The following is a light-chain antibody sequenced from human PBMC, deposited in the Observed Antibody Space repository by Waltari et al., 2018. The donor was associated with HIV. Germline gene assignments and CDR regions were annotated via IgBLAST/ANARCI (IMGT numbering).Light chain of an antibody. Sequence: IQMTQSPSSLSASVGDRVTISCRASQMISKYLNWYQKKSGEAPKLLIFAASSLQSGVPSRFSGSGSGTDFTLTISSLQPEDFGTYYCQQSYSTRALSFGGGTKVESK. CDR3: QQSYSTRALS. V-gene: IGKV1-39*01. CDR2: AAS. CDR1: QMISKY. J-gene: IGKJ4*01.